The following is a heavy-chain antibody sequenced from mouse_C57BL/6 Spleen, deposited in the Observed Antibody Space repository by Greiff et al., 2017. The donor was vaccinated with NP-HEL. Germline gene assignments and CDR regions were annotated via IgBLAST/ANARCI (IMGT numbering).Heavy chain of an antibody. V-gene: IGHV1-85*01. CDR3: ASVYSNYPLYYAMDY. Sequence: QVQLQQSGPELVKPGASVKLSCKASGYTFTSYDINWVKQRPGQGLEWIGWIYPRDGSTKYNEKFKGKATLTVDTSSSTAYMELHSLTSEVASVYFCASVYSNYPLYYAMDYWGQGTSVTVSS. D-gene: IGHD2-5*01. J-gene: IGHJ4*01. CDR2: IYPRDGST. CDR1: GYTFTSYD.